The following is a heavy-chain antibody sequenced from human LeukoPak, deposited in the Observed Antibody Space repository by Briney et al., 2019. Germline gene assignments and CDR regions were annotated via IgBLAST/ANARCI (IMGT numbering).Heavy chain of an antibody. D-gene: IGHD4-11*01. CDR1: GFNLRDYW. CDR2: LGTDGTYT. Sequence: GGSLRLSCAASGFNLRDYWMHWVRQAPGKGLVWVSRLGTDGTYTNYADSVTGRFTISRDDAKNTLYLQMDSLRAEDTSFYYCVRDPSNSGNWFDLWGQGTLVTVSS. CDR3: VRDPSNSGNWFDL. J-gene: IGHJ5*02. V-gene: IGHV3-74*01.